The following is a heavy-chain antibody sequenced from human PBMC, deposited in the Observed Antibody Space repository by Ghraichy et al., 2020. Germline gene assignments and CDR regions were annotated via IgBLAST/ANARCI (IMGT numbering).Heavy chain of an antibody. CDR1: GGSFSGYY. CDR3: ARTGKGYYDSSGYYNY. D-gene: IGHD3-22*01. Sequence: SETLSLTCAVYGGSFSGYYWSWIRQPPGKGLEWIGEINHSGSTNYNPSLKSRVTISVDTSKNQFSLKLSSVTAADTAVYYCARTGKGYYDSSGYYNYWGQGTLVTVSS. CDR2: INHSGST. V-gene: IGHV4-34*01. J-gene: IGHJ4*02.